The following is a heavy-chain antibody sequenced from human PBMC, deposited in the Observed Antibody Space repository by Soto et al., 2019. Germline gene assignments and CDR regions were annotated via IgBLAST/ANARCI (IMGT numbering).Heavy chain of an antibody. D-gene: IGHD2-15*01. CDR2: IYHSGST. CDR3: ARDQNRVVAAIDHYYYYGMDV. Sequence: TLSLTCAVSGGSISSSNWWSWVRQPPGKGLEWIGEIYHSGSTNYNPSLKSRVTISVDKSKSQFSLKLSSVTAADTAVYYCARDQNRVVAAIDHYYYYGMDVWGQGTTVTVSS. CDR1: GGSISSSNW. V-gene: IGHV4-4*02. J-gene: IGHJ6*02.